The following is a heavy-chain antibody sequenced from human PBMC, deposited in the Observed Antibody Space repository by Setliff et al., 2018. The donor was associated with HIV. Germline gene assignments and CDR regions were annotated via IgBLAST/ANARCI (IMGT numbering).Heavy chain of an antibody. CDR3: ARPLTASYNFWGDAFSI. D-gene: IGHD3-3*01. CDR2: ISAYNGNT. J-gene: IGHJ3*02. V-gene: IGHV1-18*01. Sequence: ASVKVSCQASGYTFTSYGISWVRQAPGQGLEWMGWISAYNGNTNYAQKLQGRVTMTTDTSTSTAYMELRSLRSDDTAVYYCARPLTASYNFWGDAFSIWGQGTLVTVSS. CDR1: GYTFTSYG.